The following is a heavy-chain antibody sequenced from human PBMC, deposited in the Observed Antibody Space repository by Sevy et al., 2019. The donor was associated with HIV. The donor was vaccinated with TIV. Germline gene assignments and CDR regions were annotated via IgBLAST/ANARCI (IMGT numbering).Heavy chain of an antibody. Sequence: SETLSLTCGVYGGSFSGYYWNWIRQPPGKGLEWIGEINHSETTNYNPSLKGRVTISVDTYKIQFSLKLSSVTAADTAVYYCARGRGGWFDPWGQGTLVTVSS. CDR1: GGSFSGYY. CDR2: INHSETT. J-gene: IGHJ5*02. D-gene: IGHD3-10*01. CDR3: ARGRGGWFDP. V-gene: IGHV4-34*01.